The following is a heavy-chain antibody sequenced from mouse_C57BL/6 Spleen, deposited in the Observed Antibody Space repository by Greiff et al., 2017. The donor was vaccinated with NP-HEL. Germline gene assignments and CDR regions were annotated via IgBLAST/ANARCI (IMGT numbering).Heavy chain of an antibody. J-gene: IGHJ2*01. D-gene: IGHD2-4*01. CDR1: GFTFSSYT. CDR2: ISGGGGNT. Sequence: DVMLVESGGGLVKPGGSLKLSCAASGFTFSSYTMSWVRQTPEKRLEWVATISGGGGNTYYPDSVKGRFTISRDNAKNTLYLQMSSLRSEDTALYYCARDYDYDEYYFDYWGQGTTLTVSS. V-gene: IGHV5-9*01. CDR3: ARDYDYDEYYFDY.